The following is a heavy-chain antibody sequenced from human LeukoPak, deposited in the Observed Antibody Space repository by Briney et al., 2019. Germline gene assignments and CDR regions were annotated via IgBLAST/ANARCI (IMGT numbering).Heavy chain of an antibody. J-gene: IGHJ4*02. CDR3: ARAHGSPGYYSYYFDH. Sequence: ESGPTLVNPTQTLTLTCTFSGFSLDTSGVGVGWVRQPPQKALEWLALIYWDDDRRYSPSLKHRLTITRDTSKNQVVLTMTSMDPLDTGTYSCARAHGSPGYYSYYFDHWGQGTLVTVSS. CDR1: GFSLDTSGVG. D-gene: IGHD3-22*01. CDR2: IYWDDDR. V-gene: IGHV2-5*02.